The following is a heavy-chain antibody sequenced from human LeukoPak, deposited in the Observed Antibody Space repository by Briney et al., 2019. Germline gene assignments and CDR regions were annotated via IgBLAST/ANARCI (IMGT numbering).Heavy chain of an antibody. CDR2: INPSGGST. CDR3: ARSTFSDYDSSGYYPIFDY. J-gene: IGHJ4*02. Sequence: GASVKVSCKASGYTFTSYYMHWVRQAPGQGLEWMGIINPSGGSTSYAQKFQGRVTMTRDTSTSTVYMEPSSLRSEDTAVYYCARSTFSDYDSSGYYPIFDYWGQGTLVTVSS. V-gene: IGHV1-46*01. CDR1: GYTFTSYY. D-gene: IGHD3-22*01.